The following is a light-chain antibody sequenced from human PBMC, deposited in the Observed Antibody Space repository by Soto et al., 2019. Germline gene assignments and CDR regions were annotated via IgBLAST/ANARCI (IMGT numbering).Light chain of an antibody. CDR1: QSVSSSY. V-gene: IGKV3-20*01. Sequence: EIVLTQSPGTLSLSPGERATLSCRASQSVSSSYLAWYQQKPGQAPRLLIYGASSRATGIPDRFSGSGSGTDFTLTISRLEPEDFAAYYCQQYGSSPEFGQGTKVDIK. CDR2: GAS. J-gene: IGKJ1*01. CDR3: QQYGSSPE.